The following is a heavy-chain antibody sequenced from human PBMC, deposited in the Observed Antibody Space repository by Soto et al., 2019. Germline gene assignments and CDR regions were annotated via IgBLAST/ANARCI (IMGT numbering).Heavy chain of an antibody. J-gene: IGHJ4*02. CDR3: ARGDPYYFHY. D-gene: IGHD3-16*01. Sequence: SETLSLTCTVSCGSIISYYWSWIRQPPGKGLEWIGYIYYSGSTNYNPSLKSRVTISVDTSKNQFSLKLSSVTAADTAVYYCARGDPYYFHYWGQGTLVTVSS. CDR1: CGSIISYY. CDR2: IYYSGST. V-gene: IGHV4-59*01.